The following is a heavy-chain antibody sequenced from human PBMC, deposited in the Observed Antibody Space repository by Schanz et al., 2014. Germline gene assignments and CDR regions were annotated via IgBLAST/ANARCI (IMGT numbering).Heavy chain of an antibody. D-gene: IGHD3-16*01. Sequence: EVQLVESGGVVVQPGGSLRLSCAASGFTFNNYDMNWVRLVPGKGLECVSGISGGGGSAYYADSVKGRFTISRDNARNSLFLQMNSLRDEDTAVYYCASARCFTCPDYWFAPWGQGTLVTVSS. CDR3: ASARCFTCPDYWFAP. J-gene: IGHJ5*02. CDR1: GFTFNNYD. V-gene: IGHV3-23*04. CDR2: ISGGGGSA.